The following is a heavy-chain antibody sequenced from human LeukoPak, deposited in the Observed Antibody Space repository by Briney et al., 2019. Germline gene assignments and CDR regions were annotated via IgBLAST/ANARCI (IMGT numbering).Heavy chain of an antibody. V-gene: IGHV3-23*01. D-gene: IGHD3-10*01. CDR2: ISGSGGST. Sequence: GGSLRLSCAAPGFTFSSYAMSWVRQAPGKGLEWVSAISGSGGSTYYADSVKGRFTISRDNSKNTLYLQMNSLRAEDTAVYYCAKGRELLWFGELLYRNYYYYGMDVWGQGTTVTVSS. CDR1: GFTFSSYA. J-gene: IGHJ6*02. CDR3: AKGRELLWFGELLYRNYYYYGMDV.